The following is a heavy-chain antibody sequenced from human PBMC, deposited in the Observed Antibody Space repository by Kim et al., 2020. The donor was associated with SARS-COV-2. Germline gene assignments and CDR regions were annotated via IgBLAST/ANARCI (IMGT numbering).Heavy chain of an antibody. CDR1: GASISTYH. Sequence: LSLTCTVSGASISTYHWSWIRQPPGKGLEWIGYISNSGSTHYNPSLRSRVTISVDTSKNQFSLMLTSVTAAPPAVYYCARRGWYSDIWGRGTLVTVSS. D-gene: IGHD2-15*01. J-gene: IGHJ2*01. CDR3: ARRGWYSDI. CDR2: ISNSGST. V-gene: IGHV4-59*08.